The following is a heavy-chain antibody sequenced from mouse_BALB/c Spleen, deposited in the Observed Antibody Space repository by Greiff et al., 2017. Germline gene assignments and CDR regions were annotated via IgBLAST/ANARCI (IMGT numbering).Heavy chain of an antibody. V-gene: IGHV5-6*01. CDR3: AREGDFDY. J-gene: IGHJ2*01. Sequence: DVHLVESGGDLVKPGGSLKLSCAASGFTFSSYGMSWVRQTPDKRLEWVATISSGGSYTYYPASVKGRFTISRDNAKNTLYLQMSSLKSEDTAMYYCAREGDFDYWGQGTTLTVSS. CDR1: GFTFSSYG. CDR2: ISSGGSYT.